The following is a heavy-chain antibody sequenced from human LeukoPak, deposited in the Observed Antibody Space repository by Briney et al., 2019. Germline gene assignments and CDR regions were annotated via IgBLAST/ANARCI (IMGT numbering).Heavy chain of an antibody. CDR1: GFIFNTHG. CDR3: TRAAHGSGRVRYALDV. Sequence: PGRSLRLSCAASGFIFNTHGMHWVRQAPGKGLEWVAVIWYDGSNKYYADSVKGRFAVSRDNPKNTVYLQMNTLRAEDTAIYYCTRAAHGSGRVRYALDVWGQGAAVTVSS. D-gene: IGHD3-10*01. V-gene: IGHV3-33*01. J-gene: IGHJ6*02. CDR2: IWYDGSNK.